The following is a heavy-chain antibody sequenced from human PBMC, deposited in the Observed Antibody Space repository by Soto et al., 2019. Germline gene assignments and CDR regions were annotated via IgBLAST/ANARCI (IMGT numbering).Heavy chain of an antibody. J-gene: IGHJ4*02. CDR2: ISGSGGST. CDR1: GFTFSSYA. D-gene: IGHD3-22*01. Sequence: EVQLLESGGGLVQPGGSLRLSCAASGFTFSSYAMSWVRQAPGKGLEWVSAISGSGGSTYYADSVKGRFTISRDNSKNTLYLQMNSLRAEDTAVYYCAKDPGWGDSSWYYFDYWGQGTLVTVSS. CDR3: AKDPGWGDSSWYYFDY. V-gene: IGHV3-23*01.